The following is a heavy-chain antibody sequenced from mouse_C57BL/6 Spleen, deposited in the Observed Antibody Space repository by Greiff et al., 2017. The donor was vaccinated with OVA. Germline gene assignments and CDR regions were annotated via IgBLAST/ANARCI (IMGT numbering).Heavy chain of an antibody. CDR3: ARCYYGSSREGYFDY. CDR2: IDPSDSYT. D-gene: IGHD1-1*01. CDR1: GYTFTSYW. J-gene: IGHJ2*01. Sequence: QVQLQQPGAELVMPGASVKLSCKASGYTFTSYWMHWVKQRPGQGLEWIGEIDPSDSYTNYNQKFKGKSTLTVDKSSSTAYMQLSSLTSEDSAVYYCARCYYGSSREGYFDYWGQGTTLTVSS. V-gene: IGHV1-69*01.